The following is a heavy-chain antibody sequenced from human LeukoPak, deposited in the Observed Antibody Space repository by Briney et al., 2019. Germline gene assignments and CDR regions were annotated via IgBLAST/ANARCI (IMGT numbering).Heavy chain of an antibody. CDR3: ARVPYYDFWSGYQNYYYMDV. CDR1: GGTFSSYA. Sequence: SVKVSCKASGGTFSSYAISWVRQAPGQGLEWMGGIIPIFGTANYAQKFQGRVAITTDESTSTAYMELSSLRSEDTAVYYCARVPYYDFWSGYQNYYYMDVWGKGTTVTVSS. J-gene: IGHJ6*03. V-gene: IGHV1-69*05. CDR2: IIPIFGTA. D-gene: IGHD3-3*01.